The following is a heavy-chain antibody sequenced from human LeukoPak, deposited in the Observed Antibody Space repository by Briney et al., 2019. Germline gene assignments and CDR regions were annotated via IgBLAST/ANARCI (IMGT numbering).Heavy chain of an antibody. V-gene: IGHV1-2*06. CDR3: ARGYSSSWLDY. CDR1: GYTFTAFY. D-gene: IGHD6-13*01. CDR2: INPNSGGT. J-gene: IGHJ4*02. Sequence: ASVKISCKASGYTFTAFYMHWVRQAPGQGLEWMGRINPNSGGTKYAQKFQGRVTMTTDTSINTAYLELSRLRSDDTAVYYCARGYSSSWLDYWGQGTLVTVSS.